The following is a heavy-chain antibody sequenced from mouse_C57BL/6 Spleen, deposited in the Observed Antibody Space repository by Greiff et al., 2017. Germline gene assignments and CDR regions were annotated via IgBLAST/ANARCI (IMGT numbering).Heavy chain of an antibody. V-gene: IGHV1-61*01. J-gene: IGHJ1*03. CDR3: ARRNYGSRIV. Sequence: QVQLQQPGAELVRPGSSVKLSCKASGYTFTSYWMDWVKQRPGQGLEWIGNIYPSDSETHYNQKFKDKATLTVDKSSSTAYMQLSSLTSEDSAVYYCARRNYGSRIVWGTGTTVTVSS. CDR1: GYTFTSYW. D-gene: IGHD1-1*01. CDR2: IYPSDSET.